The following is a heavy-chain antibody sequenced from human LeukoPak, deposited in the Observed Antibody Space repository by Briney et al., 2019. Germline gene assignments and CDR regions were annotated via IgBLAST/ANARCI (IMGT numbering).Heavy chain of an antibody. D-gene: IGHD2-21*01. CDR2: IYSGGST. CDR1: RFTFSSYA. J-gene: IGHJ4*02. Sequence: GGSLRLSCAASRFTFSSYAMHWVRQAPGKGLEWVSVIYSGGSTYYADSVKGRFTISRDNSKNTLYLQMNSLRAEDTAVYYCARVWQYWGQGTLVTVSS. CDR3: ARVWQY. V-gene: IGHV3-53*01.